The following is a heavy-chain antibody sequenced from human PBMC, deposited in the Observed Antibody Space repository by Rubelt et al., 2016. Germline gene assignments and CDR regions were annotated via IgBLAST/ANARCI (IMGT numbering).Heavy chain of an antibody. Sequence: GRGLEWVSVIYSGGSTYYADSVKGRFTISRDNSKNTLYLQMNSLRAEDTAVYYCAKDRRLDYWGQGTLVTVSS. V-gene: IGHV3-53*01. J-gene: IGHJ4*02. CDR3: AKDRRLDY. CDR2: IYSGGST.